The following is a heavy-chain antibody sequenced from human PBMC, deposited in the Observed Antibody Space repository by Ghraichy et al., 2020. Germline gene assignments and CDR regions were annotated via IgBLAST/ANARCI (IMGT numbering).Heavy chain of an antibody. D-gene: IGHD6-19*01. Sequence: GGSLRLSCAASGFTFSSYWMTWVRQAPGKGLEWVANIKKDGSDKFYVDAVKGRFTISRDNAKNSLYLQMESLRGDDTAVYYCARDRWGVADVYQGLEYWGQGTQVTVSS. J-gene: IGHJ4*02. CDR3: ARDRWGVADVYQGLEY. CDR2: IKKDGSDK. V-gene: IGHV3-7*03. CDR1: GFTFSSYW.